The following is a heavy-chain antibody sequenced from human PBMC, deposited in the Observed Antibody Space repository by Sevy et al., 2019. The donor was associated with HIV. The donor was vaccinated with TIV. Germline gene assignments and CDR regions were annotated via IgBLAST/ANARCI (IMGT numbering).Heavy chain of an antibody. CDR2: ISWNSASI. Sequence: GRSLRLSCAASGFTFDDYAMHWVRQAPGKGLEWVSGISWNSASIDYADSVKGRFTISRDNAKNSLYLQMKSLRADDTALYYCARDRDDGYCTNGVCLNFDNWGQGTLVTVSS. D-gene: IGHD2-8*01. CDR1: GFTFDDYA. V-gene: IGHV3-9*01. J-gene: IGHJ4*01. CDR3: ARDRDDGYCTNGVCLNFDN.